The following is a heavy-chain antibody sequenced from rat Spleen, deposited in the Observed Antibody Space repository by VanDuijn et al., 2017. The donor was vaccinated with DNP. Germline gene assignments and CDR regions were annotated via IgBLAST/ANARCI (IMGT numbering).Heavy chain of an antibody. CDR3: TRYRDSYAHPYYYAMDA. Sequence: EVQLVESGGGLVQPGRSLKLSCAASGFTFSNYGMAWVRQAPKKGLEWVATISTSGGSTYYRDSVKGRFTISRDNAKSTLYLQMDSLRSEDTATYYCTRYRDSYAHPYYYAMDAWGQGTSVTVSS. CDR2: ISTSGGST. CDR1: GFTFSNYG. D-gene: IGHD1-12*01. V-gene: IGHV5-27*01. J-gene: IGHJ4*01.